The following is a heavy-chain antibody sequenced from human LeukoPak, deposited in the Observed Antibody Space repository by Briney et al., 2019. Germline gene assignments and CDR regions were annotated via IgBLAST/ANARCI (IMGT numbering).Heavy chain of an antibody. J-gene: IGHJ4*02. D-gene: IGHD3/OR15-3a*01. CDR2: ISSNGGST. CDR1: GFTLSSSA. CDR3: ARDWVNRMIFTW. V-gene: IGHV3-64D*06. Sequence: GGSLRLSCAASGFTLSSSAMHGLRQAPGKGLEYVSAISSNGGSTYYADSVKGRFTISRDNSKNTLYLQMSSLRAEDTAVYYCARDWVNRMIFTWWGQGTLVTVSS.